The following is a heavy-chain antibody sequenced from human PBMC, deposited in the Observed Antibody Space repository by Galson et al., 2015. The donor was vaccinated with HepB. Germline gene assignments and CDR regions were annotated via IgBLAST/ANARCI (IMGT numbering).Heavy chain of an antibody. V-gene: IGHV3-7*01. J-gene: IGHJ4*02. CDR3: ARDGDGAVEYDH. CDR2: INLDGSQT. D-gene: IGHD6-19*01. Sequence: SLRLSCAASEFTFSTYWMSWVRQAPGKGLESVANINLDGSQTFYVASVKGRFTISRDNAKDSLFLQMNSLRAEDTAVYYCARDGDGAVEYDHWGQGTLVTVSS. CDR1: EFTFSTYW.